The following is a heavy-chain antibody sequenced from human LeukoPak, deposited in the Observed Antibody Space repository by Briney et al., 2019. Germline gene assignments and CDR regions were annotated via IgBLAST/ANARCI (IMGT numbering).Heavy chain of an antibody. D-gene: IGHD4-17*01. Sequence: PSETLSLTCAVYVGSFSGYYWSCIPQPPGKGLEGIGEIHHSGSTNYNPSLKSRVTISVDTSKNQFSLKLSSVTAADTAVYYCARGGYSDLPGIDPWGQGTLVTVSS. CDR1: VGSFSGYY. J-gene: IGHJ5*02. CDR3: ARGGYSDLPGIDP. V-gene: IGHV4-34*01. CDR2: IHHSGST.